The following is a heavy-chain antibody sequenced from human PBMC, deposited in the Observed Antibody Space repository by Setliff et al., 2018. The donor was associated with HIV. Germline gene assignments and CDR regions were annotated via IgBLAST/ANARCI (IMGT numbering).Heavy chain of an antibody. CDR2: ISSNGGST. D-gene: IGHD4-17*01. J-gene: IGHJ6*03. V-gene: IGHV3-64D*09. CDR1: GFTFSTYS. CDR3: VKARVDGDYYYYYYMDV. Sequence: GGSLRLSCEASGFTFSTYSMNWVRQAPGKGLEYVSAISSNGGSTYYADSVKGRFTTSRDNSKNTLYLQMSSLRAEDTAVYYCVKARVDGDYYYYYYMDVWGKGTTVTVSS.